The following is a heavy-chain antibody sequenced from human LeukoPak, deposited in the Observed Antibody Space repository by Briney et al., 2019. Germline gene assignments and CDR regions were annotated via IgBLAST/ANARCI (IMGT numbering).Heavy chain of an antibody. J-gene: IGHJ1*01. CDR2: INSDGSST. CDR1: GFTSSSYW. V-gene: IGHV3-74*01. Sequence: GSLRLSRAASGFTSSSYWMHWVRQAPGKGLVWVSRINSDGSSTSYADSVKGRFTISRDNAKNTLYLQMNSLRAEGTAVYYCARPYSSGYYSEYFQHWGQGTLVTVSS. D-gene: IGHD3-22*01. CDR3: ARPYSSGYYSEYFQH.